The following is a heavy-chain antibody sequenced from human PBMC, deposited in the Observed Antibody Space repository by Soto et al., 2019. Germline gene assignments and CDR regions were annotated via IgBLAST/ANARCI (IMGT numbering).Heavy chain of an antibody. V-gene: IGHV4-34*01. J-gene: IGHJ4*02. Sequence: SETLSLTCAVYGGSFSGYYWSWIRQPPGKGLEWIGEINHSGSTNYNPSLKSRVTISVDTSKNQFSLKLSSVTAADTAVYYCATSRYCSGGSCYYQYYFDYWGQGTLVTVSS. CDR3: ATSRYCSGGSCYYQYYFDY. CDR2: INHSGST. CDR1: GGSFSGYY. D-gene: IGHD2-15*01.